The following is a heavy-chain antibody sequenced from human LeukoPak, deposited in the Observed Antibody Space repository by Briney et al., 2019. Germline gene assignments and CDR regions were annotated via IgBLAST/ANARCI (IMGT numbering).Heavy chain of an antibody. Sequence: SETLSLTCTVSGGSISGRYWGWIRQPPGKGVEWIGYINYSGSTDYNPSLKSRVTISLDTSKNQFSLKLSSVTAADTAVYYCARDAGGGPFFDYWGQGTLVTVSS. V-gene: IGHV4-59*11. CDR3: ARDAGGGPFFDY. J-gene: IGHJ4*02. D-gene: IGHD2-15*01. CDR2: INYSGST. CDR1: GGSISGRY.